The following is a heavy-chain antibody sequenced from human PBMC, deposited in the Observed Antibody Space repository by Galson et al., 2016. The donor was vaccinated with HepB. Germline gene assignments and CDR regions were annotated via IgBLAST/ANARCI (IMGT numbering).Heavy chain of an antibody. CDR3: ARELALGYCTGGSCFGF. CDR1: GGSISSYY. D-gene: IGHD2-8*02. CDR2: IFHSGSA. Sequence: EPLSLTCSVSGGSISSYYGSWIRQPPGKGPEWIGTIFHSGSATYNPSLKSRAAISVDTAKNKFSLRLNSMTSADTAVYYCARELALGYCTGGSCFGFWGQGTLVTVSS. V-gene: IGHV4-59*01. J-gene: IGHJ5*01.